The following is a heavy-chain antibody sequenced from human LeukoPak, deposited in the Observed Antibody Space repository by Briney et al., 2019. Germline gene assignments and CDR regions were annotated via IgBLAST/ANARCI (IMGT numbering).Heavy chain of an antibody. J-gene: IGHJ4*02. CDR1: GFTFSRYA. D-gene: IGHD2-2*01. Sequence: GGSLRLSCAASGFTFSRYAMSWVRQAPGKGLEWVSAISGSGGTTYYADSVKGRFTISRDNSKNTLYLQMNSLRAEYTAVYYCAKRREPAATKYYFDCWGQGALVTVSS. CDR3: AKRREPAATKYYFDC. V-gene: IGHV3-23*01. CDR2: ISGSGGTT.